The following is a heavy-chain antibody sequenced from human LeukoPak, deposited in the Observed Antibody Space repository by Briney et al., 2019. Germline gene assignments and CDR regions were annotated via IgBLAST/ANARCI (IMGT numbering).Heavy chain of an antibody. Sequence: GESLKISCKASGFSFTNYWIGWVRQMPGKGLEWMGIIYPGDSDTRYSPSFQGQVTISADKSSSTAYLQWRSLKASDTAMYYCAGHSFDTVDAFDDWGQGTIVIVSA. D-gene: IGHD2-2*02. CDR3: AGHSFDTVDAFDD. J-gene: IGHJ3*01. V-gene: IGHV5-51*01. CDR1: GFSFTNYW. CDR2: IYPGDSDT.